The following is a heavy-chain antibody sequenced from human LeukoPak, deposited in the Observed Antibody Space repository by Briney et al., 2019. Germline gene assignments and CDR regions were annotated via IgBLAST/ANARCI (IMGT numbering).Heavy chain of an antibody. V-gene: IGHV3-9*01. CDR1: GFTFDEYA. J-gene: IGHJ3*02. CDR2: ITYNSGSI. D-gene: IGHD3-22*01. Sequence: GGSLRLSCAASGFTFDEYAMHWVRQAPGKGLEWVSGITYNSGSIDYTDSVKGRFTISRDNAKNSLYLQMNSLRAEDTAVYYCARSYYYDSSGYPVTDVFDIWGQGTMVTVSS. CDR3: ARSYYYDSSGYPVTDVFDI.